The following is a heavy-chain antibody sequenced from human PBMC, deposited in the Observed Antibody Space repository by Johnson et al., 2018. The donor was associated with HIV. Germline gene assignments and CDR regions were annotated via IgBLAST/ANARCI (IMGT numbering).Heavy chain of an antibody. Sequence: MLLVESGGGLVQPGVSLRLSCAASGFTFSSYAMSWIRQTPGKGLEWVAYISSSGGTIYYADSVKGRFSISRDNANNSLYLQMNSLRAEDTAVYYCARDRGYWDAFDVWGQGTMVTVSS. V-gene: IGHV3-48*04. CDR1: GFTFSSYA. D-gene: IGHD3-22*01. CDR2: ISSSGGTI. CDR3: ARDRGYWDAFDV. J-gene: IGHJ3*01.